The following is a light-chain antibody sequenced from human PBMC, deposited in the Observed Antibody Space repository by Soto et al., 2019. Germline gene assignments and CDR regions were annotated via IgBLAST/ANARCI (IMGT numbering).Light chain of an antibody. Sequence: MVVTQCRAQLSVSLGEGGTLSFRASQSVRSSLAWCQQKPCQAPRLLIYDASTRAPGIPARFSGSVCGTECTPTIISRQCEDFAVYIGQQYNHWQTLSQGTKVDIK. V-gene: IGKV3-15*01. J-gene: IGKJ1*01. CDR1: QSVRSS. CDR3: QQYNHWQT. CDR2: DAS.